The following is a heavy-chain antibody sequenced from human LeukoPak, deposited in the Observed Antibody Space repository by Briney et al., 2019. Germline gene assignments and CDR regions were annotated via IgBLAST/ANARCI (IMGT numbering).Heavy chain of an antibody. CDR2: IYPGDSDT. D-gene: IGHD3-10*01. Sequence: GESLKISCKGSGYSFTSYWIGWVRQMPGKGLEWMGIIYPGDSDTRYGPSFQGQVTISADKSISTAYLQWSSLKASDTAMYYCARSITMVRGLFDPWGQGTLVTVSS. J-gene: IGHJ5*02. CDR1: GYSFTSYW. CDR3: ARSITMVRGLFDP. V-gene: IGHV5-51*01.